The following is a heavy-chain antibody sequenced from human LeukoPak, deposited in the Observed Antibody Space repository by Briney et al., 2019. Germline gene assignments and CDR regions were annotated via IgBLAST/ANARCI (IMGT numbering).Heavy chain of an antibody. V-gene: IGHV4-31*03. CDR2: IYYSGST. CDR3: ARRRTGTTDY. D-gene: IGHD1-7*01. J-gene: IGHJ4*02. CDR1: GGSISSGGYY. Sequence: SETLSLTCTVSGGSISSGGYYWSWIRQHPGKGLEWIGYIYYSGSTYYNPSLKSRVTISVDTSKNQFSLKLSSVTAADTAVYYCARRRTGTTDYWGQGTLVTVSS.